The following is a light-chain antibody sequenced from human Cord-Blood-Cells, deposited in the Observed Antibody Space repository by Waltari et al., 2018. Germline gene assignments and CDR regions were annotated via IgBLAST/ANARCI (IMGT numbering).Light chain of an antibody. CDR1: SSDVGSYNL. CDR2: ECS. CDR3: CSYAGSSTYV. Sequence: QSALTQPASVSGSPGQSITISCTGTSSDVGSYNLVSWYQQPPGKAPKLMIYECSKRPSGVSIRFSGSKSGNAASLTISGRQAEEEADYYCCSYAGSSTYVFGTGTKVTVL. V-gene: IGLV2-23*01. J-gene: IGLJ1*01.